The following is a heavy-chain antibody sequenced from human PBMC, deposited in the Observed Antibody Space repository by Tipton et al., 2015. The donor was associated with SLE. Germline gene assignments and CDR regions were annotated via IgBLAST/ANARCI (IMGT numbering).Heavy chain of an antibody. V-gene: IGHV4-59*11. J-gene: IGHJ4*02. CDR3: ARDSVGGAFDF. CDR2: ISDSGST. D-gene: IGHD1-26*01. Sequence: TLSLTCAVSGASISSHYWSWIRQPPGKGLEWIGYISDSGSTNYNPSLKSRVTISLDTSNNQFSLKVTSVTAADTAVYYCARDSVGGAFDFWGQGTLVTVSS. CDR1: GASISSHY.